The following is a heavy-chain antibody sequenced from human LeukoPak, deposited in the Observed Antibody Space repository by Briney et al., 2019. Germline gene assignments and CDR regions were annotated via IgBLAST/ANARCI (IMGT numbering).Heavy chain of an antibody. D-gene: IGHD3-3*01. CDR3: ARVGPSWRYDFWSGYDYGMDV. Sequence: SETLSLTCTVSGGSISSYYWSWIRQPPGKGLEGIGYIYYSGSTNYNPSLKSRFTISVDTSKTQFSLKLSSVPAAATAVYYCARVGPSWRYDFWSGYDYGMDVWGQGTTVTVSS. CDR1: GGSISSYY. J-gene: IGHJ6*02. V-gene: IGHV4-59*01. CDR2: IYYSGST.